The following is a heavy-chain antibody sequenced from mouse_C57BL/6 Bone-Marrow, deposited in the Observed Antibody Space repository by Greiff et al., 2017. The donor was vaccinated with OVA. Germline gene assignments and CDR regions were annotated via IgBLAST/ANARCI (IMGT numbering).Heavy chain of an antibody. V-gene: IGHV14-1*01. CDR2: IDPEDGDT. CDR1: GFNIKDYY. Sequence: EVQLQQSGAELVRPGASVKLSCTASGFNIKDYYMHWVKQRPEQGLEWIGRIDPEDGDTEYAPKFQGKATMTADTSSNTAYLQLSSLTSEDTAVYYCTYYDGYYVGFAYWGQGTLVTVSA. J-gene: IGHJ3*01. CDR3: TYYDGYYVGFAY. D-gene: IGHD2-3*01.